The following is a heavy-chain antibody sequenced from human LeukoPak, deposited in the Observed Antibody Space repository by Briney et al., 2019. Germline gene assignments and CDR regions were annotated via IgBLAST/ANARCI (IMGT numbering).Heavy chain of an antibody. V-gene: IGHV3-9*01. Sequence: PGGSLRLSCAASGFTFDDYAMHWVRQAPGKGLEWVSGISWASGSIGYADSVKGRFTISRDNAKNSLYLQMNSLRAEDTAVYYCARDFYSGSYYDAFDIWGQGTMVTVSS. CDR2: ISWASGSI. J-gene: IGHJ3*02. D-gene: IGHD1-26*01. CDR3: ARDFYSGSYYDAFDI. CDR1: GFTFDDYA.